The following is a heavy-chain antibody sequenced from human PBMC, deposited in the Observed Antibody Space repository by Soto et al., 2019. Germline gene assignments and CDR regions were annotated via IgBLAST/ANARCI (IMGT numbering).Heavy chain of an antibody. Sequence: QVQLQESGPGLVKPSETLSLTCTVSGGYISTYYWSWIRQPPGKGLEWIGYIYYSGSTNYNPSLMSRVTRAVDSSRNQCSLRLTSVTAADTAVYYCARGPIDYGDSYYFYYGMDVWGQGTTVTVS. CDR2: IYYSGST. CDR1: GGYISTYY. D-gene: IGHD4-17*01. J-gene: IGHJ6*02. V-gene: IGHV4-59*01. CDR3: ARGPIDYGDSYYFYYGMDV.